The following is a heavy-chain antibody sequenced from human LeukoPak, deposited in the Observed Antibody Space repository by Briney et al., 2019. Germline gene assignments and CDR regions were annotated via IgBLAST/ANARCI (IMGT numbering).Heavy chain of an antibody. D-gene: IGHD2-15*01. CDR3: AKDKCSGGSCFSELDY. Sequence: GGTLRLSCAASGFTFSSYGMSWVRQAPGKGLEWVSGISGSGSSTYYAESGKGRFTISRDNSKNTLYLQMNSLRAEDTAVYYCAKDKCSGGSCFSELDYWGQGTLVTVSS. CDR2: ISGSGSST. J-gene: IGHJ4*02. CDR1: GFTFSSYG. V-gene: IGHV3-23*01.